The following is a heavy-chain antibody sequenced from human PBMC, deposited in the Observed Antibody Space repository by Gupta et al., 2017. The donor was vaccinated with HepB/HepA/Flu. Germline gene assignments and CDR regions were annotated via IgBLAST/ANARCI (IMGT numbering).Heavy chain of an antibody. CDR1: VLNFGRSW. CDR3: ARDRSGARTDMVRGRVVGVKEYYIDV. D-gene: IGHD3-10*01. Sequence: EELVESGGGLVQPGGSLRLSCPPSVLNFGRSWMHWVRQAPGKGLEWVANIKYDGSDKYYLDSVRGRFTISRDNAKSTLFLQMNSLRSEDTAFYYCARDRSGARTDMVRGRVVGVKEYYIDVWGTGTTVIVSS. CDR2: IKYDGSDK. V-gene: IGHV3-7*01. J-gene: IGHJ6*03.